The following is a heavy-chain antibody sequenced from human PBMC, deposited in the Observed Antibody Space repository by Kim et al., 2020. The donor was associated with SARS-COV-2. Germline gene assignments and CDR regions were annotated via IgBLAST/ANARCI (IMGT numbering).Heavy chain of an antibody. CDR1: GFTFSDYY. V-gene: IGHV3-11*01. CDR3: ARAGPVRGVTQKYYYYGMDV. Sequence: GGSLRLSCAASGFTFSDYYMSWIRQAPGKGLEWVSYISSSGSTIYYADSVKGRFTISRDNAKNSLYLQMNSLRAEDTAVYYCARAGPVRGVTQKYYYYGMDVWGQGTTVTVSS. J-gene: IGHJ6*02. CDR2: ISSSGSTI. D-gene: IGHD3-10*01.